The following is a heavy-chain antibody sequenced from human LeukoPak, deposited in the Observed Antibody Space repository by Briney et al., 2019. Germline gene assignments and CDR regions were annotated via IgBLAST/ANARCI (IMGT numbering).Heavy chain of an antibody. CDR1: GFTFSTYG. J-gene: IGHJ4*02. V-gene: IGHV3-30*18. CDR2: ISFHGSNK. Sequence: GGSLRLSCAASGFTFSTYGMHWVRQARGKGLEWVAVISFHGSNKNYADSVKGRFTISRDNSKNTVYLQMNSLRAEDTAVYYCAKERGAAAATVYFDYWGQGTQVTVSS. CDR3: AKERGAAAATVYFDY. D-gene: IGHD6-13*01.